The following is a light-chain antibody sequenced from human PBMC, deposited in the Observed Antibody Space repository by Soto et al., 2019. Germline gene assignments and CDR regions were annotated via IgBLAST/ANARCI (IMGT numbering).Light chain of an antibody. V-gene: IGLV4-69*01. CDR1: SGHNTYI. J-gene: IGLJ2*01. CDR3: QTWVTGIRV. CDR2: VKSDGSH. Sequence: QSVLTQSPSASASLGASVKLTCALNSGHNTYIVAWHQQQPEKGPRYLMKVKSDGSHIRGDGIPDRFSGSSSGAERYLTISSLQSEDEADYYCQTWVTGIRVFGGGTKLTVL.